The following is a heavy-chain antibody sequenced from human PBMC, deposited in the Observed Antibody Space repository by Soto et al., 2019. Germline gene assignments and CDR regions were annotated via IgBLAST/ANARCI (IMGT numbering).Heavy chain of an antibody. CDR3: AHSFMVRGVHFDY. V-gene: IGHV2-5*02. CDR2: IYWANDK. D-gene: IGHD3-10*01. Sequence: QITLKESGPTLVKPTQTLTLTCTFSGFSLSTSGVGVGWIRQPPGKALEWLALIYWANDKRYSPSLKNRLTITTDTSKTLLVLKMSNRDPVDTATYYCAHSFMVRGVHFDYWGQGTLVTVSS. CDR1: GFSLSTSGVG. J-gene: IGHJ4*02.